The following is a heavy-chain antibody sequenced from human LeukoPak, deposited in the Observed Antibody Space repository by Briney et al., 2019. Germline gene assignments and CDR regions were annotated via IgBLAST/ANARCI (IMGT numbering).Heavy chain of an antibody. Sequence: GGALRLSCAASGFTIGPYTMYWVRQGPGRGLEWVSVIKADGSGTFYADSVRGRFTTSRDNSKNSLYLQMNSLTSEDTALYYCATWAFYHNLDVWGQGTTVIVSS. D-gene: IGHD2/OR15-2a*01. V-gene: IGHV3-43*02. CDR1: GFTIGPYT. CDR2: IKADGSGT. CDR3: ATWAFYHNLDV. J-gene: IGHJ6*02.